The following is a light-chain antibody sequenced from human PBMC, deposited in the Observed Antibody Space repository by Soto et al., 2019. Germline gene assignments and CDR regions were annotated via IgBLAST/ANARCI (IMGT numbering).Light chain of an antibody. CDR2: GAS. CDR3: HQYGSSPQT. J-gene: IGKJ2*01. Sequence: EIVLTQSPGTLSLSPGERATLSFSASQSVSSNYLAWYQQKPGQAPGLLIYGASSRATGIPDRFSGSGSGTDFTLTISRLEPEDFAVYYCHQYGSSPQTFGQGTKVDIK. V-gene: IGKV3-20*01. CDR1: QSVSSNY.